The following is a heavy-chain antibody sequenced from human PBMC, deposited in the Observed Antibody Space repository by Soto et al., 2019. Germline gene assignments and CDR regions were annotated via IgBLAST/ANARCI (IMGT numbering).Heavy chain of an antibody. CDR1: GGSISSSSYY. V-gene: IGHV4-39*01. J-gene: IGHJ3*02. Sequence: QLQLQESGPGLVKPSETLSLTCTVSGGSISSSSYYWGWIRQPPGKGLEWIGSIYYSGSTYYNPSLKSRVTISVDTSKNQFSLKLSSVTAADTAVHYCAGYCSGGSCYYDAFDIWGQGTMVTVSS. D-gene: IGHD2-15*01. CDR3: AGYCSGGSCYYDAFDI. CDR2: IYYSGST.